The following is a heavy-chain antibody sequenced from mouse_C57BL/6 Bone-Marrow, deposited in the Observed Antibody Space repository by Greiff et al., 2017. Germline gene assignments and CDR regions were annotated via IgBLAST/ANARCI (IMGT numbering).Heavy chain of an antibody. CDR2: INPSTGGT. J-gene: IGHJ2*01. V-gene: IGHV1-53*01. D-gene: IGHD2-4*01. CDR1: GYTFTSYW. CDR3: ARTYYDYDLYYFDY. Sequence: QVQLQQSGTELVKPGASVKLSCKASGYTFTSYWMHWVKQRPGQGLEWIGNINPSTGGTTYNQKFKAKATLTVDKSSSTAYMQLKSLTSEDSAVYYCARTYYDYDLYYFDYWGQGTTLTVSS.